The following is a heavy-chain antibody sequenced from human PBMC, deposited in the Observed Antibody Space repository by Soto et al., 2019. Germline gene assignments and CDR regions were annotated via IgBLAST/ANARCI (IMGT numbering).Heavy chain of an antibody. CDR3: ARAPRLGYYGMDV. CDR1: GGSISSYY. V-gene: IGHV4-59*01. CDR2: IYYSGST. J-gene: IGHJ6*02. Sequence: SETLSLTCTVSGGSISSYYCSWIRQPPGKGLEWIGYIYYSGSTNYNPSLKSRVTISVDTSKNQFSLKLSSVTAADTAVYYCARAPRLGYYGMDVWGQGTTVTV.